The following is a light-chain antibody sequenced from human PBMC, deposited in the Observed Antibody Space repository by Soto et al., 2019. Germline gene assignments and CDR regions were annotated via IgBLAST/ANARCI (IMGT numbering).Light chain of an antibody. V-gene: IGLV1-44*01. CDR2: SNN. J-gene: IGLJ1*01. Sequence: QSVLTQPPSASGTPGQRGTISCSGSSSNIGSNTVNWYQQLPGTAPKLLIYSNNQRPSGVPDRFSGSKSGTSASLAISGLQSEDEADYYCAAWDDSLNGHVFGTGTQLTVL. CDR1: SSNIGSNT. CDR3: AAWDDSLNGHV.